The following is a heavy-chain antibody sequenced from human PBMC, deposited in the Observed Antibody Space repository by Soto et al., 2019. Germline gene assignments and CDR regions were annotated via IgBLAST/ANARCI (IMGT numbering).Heavy chain of an antibody. D-gene: IGHD3-3*01. CDR3: ARDGRGFYDFWTRASNAFDT. J-gene: IGHJ3*02. CDR2: IKQDGSEK. Sequence: VGSLRLSCAASGFTFSSYWMSWVRQAPGKGLEWVANIKQDGSEKYYVDSVKGRFTISRDNAKNSLYLQMNSLRAEDTAVYYCARDGRGFYDFWTRASNAFDTWGQGTMVTVSS. CDR1: GFTFSSYW. V-gene: IGHV3-7*03.